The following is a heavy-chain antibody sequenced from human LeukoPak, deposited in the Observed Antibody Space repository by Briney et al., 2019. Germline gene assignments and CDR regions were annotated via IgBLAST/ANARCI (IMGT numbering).Heavy chain of an antibody. V-gene: IGHV1-18*01. CDR2: ISTFNGNT. Sequence: ASVKVSCKASGYTFTSYDISWVRQAPGQGLEWMGWISTFNGNTDYAQKLQARVTMTTDTSTTTAYMELRSLRSDDTAVYYCARDGTGVYNLVQYWGQGTLVTVSS. J-gene: IGHJ4*02. CDR3: ARDGTGVYNLVQY. CDR1: GYTFTSYD. D-gene: IGHD5-24*01.